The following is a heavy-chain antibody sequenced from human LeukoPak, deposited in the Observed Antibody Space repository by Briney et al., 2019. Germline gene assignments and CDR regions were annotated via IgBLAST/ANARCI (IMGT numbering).Heavy chain of an antibody. CDR2: ISYDGSNK. Sequence: GGSLRLSCAASGFTFSNYAMHWVRQAPGKGLEWVAVISYDGSNKFYADSVKGRFTISRDNAKTSLYLQMNNLRADDTAVYYCVKSVGSSFYDPFDHWGQGTLATVSS. J-gene: IGHJ4*02. CDR1: GFTFSNYA. D-gene: IGHD5/OR15-5a*01. V-gene: IGHV3-30*04. CDR3: VKSVGSSFYDPFDH.